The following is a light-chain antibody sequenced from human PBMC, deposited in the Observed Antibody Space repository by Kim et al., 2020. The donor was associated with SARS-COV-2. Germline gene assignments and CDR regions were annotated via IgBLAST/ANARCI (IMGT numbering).Light chain of an antibody. J-gene: IGLJ1*01. V-gene: IGLV2-11*01. CDR3: CSYAGTPHV. CDR1: SSDVGGYNY. Sequence: QSALTQPRSVSGSPGQSVTISCTGTSSDVGGYNYVSWYQHHPGKAPKLMIYDVSKRPSGVPDRFSGSKSGNTASLTVSGLQAEDEADYYCCSYAGTPHVFGTGTKVTV. CDR2: DVS.